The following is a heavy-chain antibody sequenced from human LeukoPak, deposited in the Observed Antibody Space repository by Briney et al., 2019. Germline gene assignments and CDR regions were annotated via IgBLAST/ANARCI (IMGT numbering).Heavy chain of an antibody. V-gene: IGHV4-59*01. CDR3: ARSKSVLEWFNYYYYMDV. Sequence: PSETLSLTCTVSGGSISSYYWSWIRQPPGKGLKWIGIINYSGSTNYNPSLKSRVTISVDTSKNQFSLKLSSVTAADTAVYYCARSKSVLEWFNYYYYMDVWGKGTTVTVSS. CDR1: GGSISSYY. D-gene: IGHD3-3*01. CDR2: INYSGST. J-gene: IGHJ6*03.